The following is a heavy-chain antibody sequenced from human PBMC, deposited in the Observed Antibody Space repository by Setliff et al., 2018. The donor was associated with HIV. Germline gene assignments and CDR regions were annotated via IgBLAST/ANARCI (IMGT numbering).Heavy chain of an antibody. CDR1: GGSVSSGGYY. J-gene: IGHJ4*02. V-gene: IGHV4-30-4*08. Sequence: SETLSLTCTVSGGSVSSGGYYYNWIRQSPGKGLEWLGYISSSGSTLYTPSLKSRIAISVDTSKNQFSLKLYSVSAADTAFYYCARRTIFSYYFDFWGLGSLVTV. CDR2: ISSSGST. CDR3: ARRTIFSYYFDF.